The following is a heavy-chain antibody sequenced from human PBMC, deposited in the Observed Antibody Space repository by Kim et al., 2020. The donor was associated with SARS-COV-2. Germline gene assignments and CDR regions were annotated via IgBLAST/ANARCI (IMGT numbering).Heavy chain of an antibody. CDR2: ISSSSSYI. Sequence: GGSLRLSCAASGFTFSSYSMNWVRQAPGKGLEWVSSISSSSSYIYYADSVKGRFTISRDNAKNSLYLQMNSLRAEDTAVYYCARVYDSSGYPLGAFDIWGQGTMGTVSS. CDR1: GFTFSSYS. D-gene: IGHD3-22*01. CDR3: ARVYDSSGYPLGAFDI. J-gene: IGHJ3*02. V-gene: IGHV3-21*01.